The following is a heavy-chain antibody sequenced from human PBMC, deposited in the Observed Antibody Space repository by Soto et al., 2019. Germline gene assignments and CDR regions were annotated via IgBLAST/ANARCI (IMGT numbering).Heavy chain of an antibody. J-gene: IGHJ4*02. CDR3: ARPYCGDYCSAEY. V-gene: IGHV1-3*01. D-gene: IGHD4-17*01. CDR1: GYTFTTLA. Sequence: QVQLVQSGAEVRRSGASVKVSCKASGYTFTTLAMHWVRQAPGQRLEWMGYIYAGNGYTKYSQNFQGRVTITRDTLASTAYLELSSLRSEDTAVNYCARPYCGDYCSAEYWGQGTLVTVSS. CDR2: IYAGNGYT.